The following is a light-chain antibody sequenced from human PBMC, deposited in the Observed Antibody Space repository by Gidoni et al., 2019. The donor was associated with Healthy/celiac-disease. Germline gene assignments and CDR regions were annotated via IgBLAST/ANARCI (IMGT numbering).Light chain of an antibody. CDR2: DVS. CDR1: SSDVGGYNY. CDR3: SSYTSSSTPHYV. J-gene: IGLJ1*01. Sequence: QSALTQPASVSGSPGQSIPISCTGTSSDVGGYNYVSWYQQHQGKAPKLMIYDVSNRPSGVSNRFSGSKSGNTASLTISGLQAEDEADYYCSSYTSSSTPHYVFGTGTKVTVL. V-gene: IGLV2-14*03.